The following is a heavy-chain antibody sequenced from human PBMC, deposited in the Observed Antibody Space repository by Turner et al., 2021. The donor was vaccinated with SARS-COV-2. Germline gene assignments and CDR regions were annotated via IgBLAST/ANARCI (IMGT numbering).Heavy chain of an antibody. CDR1: GGFFSGYY. Sequence: QVQLQQWGAGLLKPSETLSLTCAVYGGFFSGYYWGWSRQPPGKGLEWIGEINHSGSTNYNPSLKSRVTISVDTSKNQFSLKLSSVTAADTAVYYCARGIKGVLMSGSYYYYGMDVWGQGTTVTVSS. D-gene: IGHD1-26*01. J-gene: IGHJ6*02. CDR3: ARGIKGVLMSGSYYYYGMDV. CDR2: INHSGST. V-gene: IGHV4-34*01.